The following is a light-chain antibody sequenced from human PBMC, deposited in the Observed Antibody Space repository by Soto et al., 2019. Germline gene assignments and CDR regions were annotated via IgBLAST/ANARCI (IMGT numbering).Light chain of an antibody. J-gene: IGLJ1*01. CDR2: EVT. CDR3: SSYTSTSTPV. CDR1: STDVGGYNF. V-gene: IGLV2-14*01. Sequence: QSVLTQPASVSRSLGQSITISCTGTSTDVGGYNFVSWYQQHPDKAPKLLIYEVTNRPSGVSNRFSGSKSGNTASLTISGLQTEDETDYYCSSYTSTSTPVFGTGTKLTVL.